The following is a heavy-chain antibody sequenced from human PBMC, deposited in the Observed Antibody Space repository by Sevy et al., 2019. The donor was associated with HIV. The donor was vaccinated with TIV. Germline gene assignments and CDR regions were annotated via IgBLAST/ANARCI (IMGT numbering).Heavy chain of an antibody. Sequence: ASVKVSCKASGGTFSSYAISWVRQAPGQGLEWMGGIIPIFGTANYAQKFQGRVTITADESTSTAYMELSSLRSEDTAVYYCASQVGRYSSSWYVDYYYYGMDVWGQGTKVTVS. CDR3: ASQVGRYSSSWYVDYYYYGMDV. V-gene: IGHV1-69*13. CDR2: IIPIFGTA. D-gene: IGHD6-13*01. CDR1: GGTFSSYA. J-gene: IGHJ6*02.